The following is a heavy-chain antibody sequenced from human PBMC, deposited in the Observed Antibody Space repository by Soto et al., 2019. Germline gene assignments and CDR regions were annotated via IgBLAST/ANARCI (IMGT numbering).Heavy chain of an antibody. CDR2: IDPSDSYT. CDR3: AMPYYYDSSGYYYY. Sequence: PGESLKISCKGSGYSFTSYWISWVRRMPGKGLEWMGRIDPSDSYTNYSPSFQGHVTISADKSISTAYLQWSSLKASDTAMYYCAMPYYYDSSGYYYYWGQGTLVTVSS. V-gene: IGHV5-10-1*01. D-gene: IGHD3-22*01. CDR1: GYSFTSYW. J-gene: IGHJ4*02.